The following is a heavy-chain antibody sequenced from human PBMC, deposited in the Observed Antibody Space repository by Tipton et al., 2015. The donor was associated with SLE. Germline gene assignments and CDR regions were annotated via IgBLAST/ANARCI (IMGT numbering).Heavy chain of an antibody. CDR3: AYYDFWSGRDY. V-gene: IGHV4-59*11. Sequence: TLSLTCTVSGGSISSHYWSWIRQPPGKGLEWIGYIYYSGSTNYNPSLKSRVTISVDTSKNQFSLKLGSVTAADTAVYYCAYYDFWSGRDYWGQGTLVTVSS. CDR2: IYYSGST. D-gene: IGHD3-3*01. CDR1: GGSISSHY. J-gene: IGHJ4*02.